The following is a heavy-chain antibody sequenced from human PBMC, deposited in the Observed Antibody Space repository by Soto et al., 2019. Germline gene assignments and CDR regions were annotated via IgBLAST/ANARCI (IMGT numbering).Heavy chain of an antibody. V-gene: IGHV5-51*01. CDR1: GYSFASHW. J-gene: IGHJ4*02. CDR3: ARYSGSYWHYLDF. D-gene: IGHD1-26*01. Sequence: GESLKISCKGSGYSFASHWVAWLRQMPEKGLEWIGTIYPGDSDTKYSSAFRGHVTISADTSVSTAYLQWRSLEATDSAIYYCARYSGSYWHYLDFWGQGTLVTVSS. CDR2: IYPGDSDT.